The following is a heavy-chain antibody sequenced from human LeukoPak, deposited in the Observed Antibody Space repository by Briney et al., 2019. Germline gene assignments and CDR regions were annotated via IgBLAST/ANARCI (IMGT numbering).Heavy chain of an antibody. CDR1: GFSFSNHG. CDR2: VTYDGNHK. V-gene: IGHV3-33*05. D-gene: IGHD2-15*01. CDR3: ARGSCSGGSCPYDF. Sequence: GGSLRLSCAASGFSFSNHGMNWVRQAPGKGLEWVAVVTYDGNHKDYADSVKGRFTISRDNSKNTLYLQMNSLRAEDTAVFYCARGSCSGGSCPYDFWGQGTLVTVSS. J-gene: IGHJ4*02.